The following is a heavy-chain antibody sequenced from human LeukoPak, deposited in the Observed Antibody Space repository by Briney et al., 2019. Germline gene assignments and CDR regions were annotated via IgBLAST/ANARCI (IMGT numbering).Heavy chain of an antibody. CDR3: ARRGGIDY. J-gene: IGHJ4*02. V-gene: IGHV4-30-2*01. D-gene: IGHD4-23*01. Sequence: SETLSLTCTVSGGSISSGGYYWSWIRQPPGKGLEWIGYIYHSGSTYCNPSLKSRVTISVDRSKNQFSLKLSSVTAADTAVYYCARRGGIDYWGQGTLVTVFS. CDR2: IYHSGST. CDR1: GGSISSGGYY.